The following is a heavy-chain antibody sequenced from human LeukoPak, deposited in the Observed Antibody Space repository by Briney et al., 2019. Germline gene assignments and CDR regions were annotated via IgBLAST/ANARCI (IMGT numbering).Heavy chain of an antibody. D-gene: IGHD6-19*01. CDR1: GFTCSSYG. CDR3: AGPSGYSSSRFDY. CDR2: INSDGGST. J-gene: IGHJ4*02. V-gene: IGHV3-74*01. Sequence: PGGSLRLSCAASGFTCSSYGIDWVRQAPGKGLVWVSRINSDGGSTSYADSVKGRFTISRDNAKNTLYLQMNSLRAEDTAVYYCAGPSGYSSSRFDYWGQGTLVTVSS.